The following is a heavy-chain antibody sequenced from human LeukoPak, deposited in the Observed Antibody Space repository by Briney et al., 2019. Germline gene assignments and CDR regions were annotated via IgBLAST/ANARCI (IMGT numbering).Heavy chain of an antibody. CDR2: ITSSGGLT. V-gene: IGHV3-64*01. Sequence: GGSLRLSCAGSGFAFSSYAMQWVRQAPGKGLESVSAITSSGGLTYYANSVRGRFTISRDNSKNTLYLQMGSLRAEDMAVYYCARVTAGATTSNYYYYHMDVWGQGTTVTVSS. CDR1: GFAFSSYA. D-gene: IGHD1-26*01. J-gene: IGHJ6*02. CDR3: ARVTAGATTSNYYYYHMDV.